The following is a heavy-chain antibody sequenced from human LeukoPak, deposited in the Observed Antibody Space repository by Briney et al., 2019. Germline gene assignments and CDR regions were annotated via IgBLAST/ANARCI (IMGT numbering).Heavy chain of an antibody. D-gene: IGHD3-10*01. CDR3: STDSGRSYFYFDF. V-gene: IGHV1-24*01. J-gene: IGHJ4*02. CDR1: GFGLSVLS. CDR2: IRLETGEP. Sequence: EASVKVSCKISGFGLSVLSIHWMRQAPGKGLEWVGGIRLETGEPIFAQKFRGRVTITEDTFTDTGYLELRGLTSEDTAVYYCSTDSGRSYFYFDFWGQGTLVTVSS.